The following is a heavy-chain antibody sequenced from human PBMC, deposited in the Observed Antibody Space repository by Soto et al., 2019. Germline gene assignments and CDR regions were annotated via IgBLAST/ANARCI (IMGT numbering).Heavy chain of an antibody. Sequence: QVQLQQGGAGLLKPSETLSLTCAVYGGSLSGYYGNWIRQSPGKGLEWIGEINHSGRTNYNPSLKSRVTISIDTSKNQFSLKLSSVTAADTAVYYCARTRNLDVWGQGTTVIVSS. CDR1: GGSLSGYY. J-gene: IGHJ6*02. V-gene: IGHV4-34*01. CDR2: INHSGRT. D-gene: IGHD1-1*01. CDR3: ARTRNLDV.